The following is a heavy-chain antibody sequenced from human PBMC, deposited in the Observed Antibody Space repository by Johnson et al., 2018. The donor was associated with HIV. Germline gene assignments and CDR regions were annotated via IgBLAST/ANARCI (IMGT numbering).Heavy chain of an antibody. D-gene: IGHD4-17*01. CDR1: GFTFSDYS. CDR3: ARSRDYGPARSAFDI. Sequence: QVQLVESGGGLVKPGGSLTVSCAGSGFTFSDYSVTWIRQAPGKGLEWVSYISSSGTTKNYADSVRGRFTSSRDNVKNSLDLQMNSLRAEDTAVYYCARSRDYGPARSAFDIWGQGTMVTVSS. V-gene: IGHV3-11*04. CDR2: ISSSGTTK. J-gene: IGHJ3*02.